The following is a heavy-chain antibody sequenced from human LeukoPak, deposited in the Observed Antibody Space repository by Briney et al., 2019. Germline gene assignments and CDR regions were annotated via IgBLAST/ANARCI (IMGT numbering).Heavy chain of an antibody. Sequence: PSETLSLTCTVPGGSISSYHWSWIRQPPGKGLEWIGYISYSGSTNYNPSLKSRVTISIDTSKNQFSLKLNSVTAADTAVYYCARGKITMVRGVTAGGFDYWGQGTLVTVSS. CDR2: ISYSGST. CDR1: GGSISSYH. CDR3: ARGKITMVRGVTAGGFDY. D-gene: IGHD3-10*01. V-gene: IGHV4-59*01. J-gene: IGHJ4*02.